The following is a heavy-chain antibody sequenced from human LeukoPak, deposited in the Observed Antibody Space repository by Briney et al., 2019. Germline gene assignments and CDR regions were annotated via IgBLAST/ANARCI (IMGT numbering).Heavy chain of an antibody. Sequence: SETLSLTCAVSGGSFSGYYWSWIRQPPGKGLEWIGEINHSGSTNYNPSLKSRVTISVDTSKNQFSLKLSSVTAADTAVYYCARGHYGAGTALWFDPWGQGTLVTVSS. CDR1: GGSFSGYY. CDR3: ARGHYGAGTALWFDP. D-gene: IGHD6-19*01. V-gene: IGHV4-34*01. CDR2: INHSGST. J-gene: IGHJ5*02.